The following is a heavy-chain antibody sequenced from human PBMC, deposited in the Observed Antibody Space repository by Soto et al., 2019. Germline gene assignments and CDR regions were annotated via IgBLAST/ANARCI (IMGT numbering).Heavy chain of an antibody. Sequence: QVQLVQSGAEVKKPESSVKVSCKAPGGTFSTYAISSVRQAPGQGREWMGGIIPMFGTANYAQRFQDRVTITADESTNTVYMELSSLRSEDTAVYFCASGIQLWLRRINNGYSGWGQGTLVTVSS. J-gene: IGHJ4*02. D-gene: IGHD5-18*01. CDR3: ASGIQLWLRRINNGYSG. CDR2: IIPMFGTA. V-gene: IGHV1-69*12. CDR1: GGTFSTYA.